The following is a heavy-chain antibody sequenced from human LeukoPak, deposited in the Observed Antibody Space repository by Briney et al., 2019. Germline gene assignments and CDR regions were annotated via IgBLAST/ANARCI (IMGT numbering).Heavy chain of an antibody. CDR3: ARDLSYGGKDY. V-gene: IGHV1-46*01. CDR1: GYTFTSYY. Sequence: ASVKVSCKASGYTFTSYYMHWVRQAPGQGLEWMGIINPSGGSTSYAQKFQGRVTMTRDTSTSTVYMELSRLRSDDTAVYYCARDLSYGGKDYWGQGTLVTVSS. CDR2: INPSGGST. D-gene: IGHD4/OR15-4a*01. J-gene: IGHJ4*02.